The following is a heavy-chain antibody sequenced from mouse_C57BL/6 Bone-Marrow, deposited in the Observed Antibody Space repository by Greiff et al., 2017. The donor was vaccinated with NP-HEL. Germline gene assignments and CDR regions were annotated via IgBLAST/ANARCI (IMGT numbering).Heavy chain of an antibody. D-gene: IGHD1-1*01. V-gene: IGHV3-6*01. J-gene: IGHJ4*01. CDR2: ISYDGSN. CDR3: ARDGTYYGSSFPNYYAMDY. Sequence: ESGPGLVKPSQSLSLTCSVTGYSITSGYYWNWIRQFPGNKLEWMGYISYDGSNNYKPSLKNRISITRDPSKNQFFLKLNSVTTEDTATYDCARDGTYYGSSFPNYYAMDYWGQGTSVTVSS. CDR1: GYSITSGYY.